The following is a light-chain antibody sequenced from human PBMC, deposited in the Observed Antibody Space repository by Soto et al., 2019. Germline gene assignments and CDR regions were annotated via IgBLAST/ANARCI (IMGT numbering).Light chain of an antibody. CDR2: TAS. J-gene: IGKJ4*01. V-gene: IGKV1-6*01. CDR1: QGIRSE. Sequence: AIPIIDSPACLSIYVGDRVTITCRASQGIRSELGWYQQKPGKAPNLLIYTASTLQSGVPSRFSGSGSGTDFTLTISCLQPEDFATYCSILAYFLPLRFAGGGMVDI. CDR3: ILAYFLPLR.